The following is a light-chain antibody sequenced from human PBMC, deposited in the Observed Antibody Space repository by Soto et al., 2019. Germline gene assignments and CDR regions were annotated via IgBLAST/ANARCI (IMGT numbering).Light chain of an antibody. CDR1: QSINVW. V-gene: IGKV1-5*03. Sequence: DIQMTQSPSTLSASVVDRVTITCRASQSINVWLAWYQQKPGKAPNLLIYRASTLQSGVPSRFSGSGSGTEFTLTISSLQPDDFATYFCQQYNSNSWTFGQGTKVEI. CDR3: QQYNSNSWT. J-gene: IGKJ1*01. CDR2: RAS.